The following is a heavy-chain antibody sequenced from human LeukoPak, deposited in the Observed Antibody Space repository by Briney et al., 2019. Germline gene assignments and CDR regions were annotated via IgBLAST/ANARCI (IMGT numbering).Heavy chain of an antibody. CDR1: GFTFSSYA. D-gene: IGHD6-13*01. V-gene: IGHV3-23*01. J-gene: IGHJ3*02. CDR3: ATAIIAAAVGLDAFDI. Sequence: GGSLRLSCAASGFTFSSYAMSWVRQAPGKGLEWVSAISGSGGSTYYADSVKGRFTISRDNSKNTLYLQMNSLRAEDTAVYYCATAIIAAAVGLDAFDIWGQGTMVTVSS. CDR2: ISGSGGST.